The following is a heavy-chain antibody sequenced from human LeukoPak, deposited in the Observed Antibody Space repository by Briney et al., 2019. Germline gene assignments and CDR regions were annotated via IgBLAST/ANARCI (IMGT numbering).Heavy chain of an antibody. J-gene: IGHJ4*02. D-gene: IGHD6-19*01. V-gene: IGHV3-73*01. CDR2: ISVDANNYVT. Sequence: PGGSLKLSCAASGFTFSDSAMNWVRQASGKGLEWVGHISVDANNYVTVYAASVIGRFTISRDDSTNTAYLQMNSLKTEDTAVYYCTGGSGWTSPDYWGQGTLGT. CDR1: GFTFSDSA. CDR3: TGGSGWTSPDY.